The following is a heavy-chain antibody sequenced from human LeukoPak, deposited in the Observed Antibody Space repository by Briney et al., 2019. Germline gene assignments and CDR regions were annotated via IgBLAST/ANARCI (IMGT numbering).Heavy chain of an antibody. J-gene: IGHJ4*02. CDR2: IYSGGST. D-gene: IGHD6-13*01. CDR3: ARVHSSSWSPLEY. V-gene: IGHV3-53*01. CDR1: GFTVSSNY. Sequence: GGSLRLSCAASGFTVSSNYMSWVRQAPGKGLGWVSVIYSGGSTYYADSVKGRFTISRDNSKNTLYLQMNSLRAEDTAVYYRARVHSSSWSPLEYWGQGTLVTVSS.